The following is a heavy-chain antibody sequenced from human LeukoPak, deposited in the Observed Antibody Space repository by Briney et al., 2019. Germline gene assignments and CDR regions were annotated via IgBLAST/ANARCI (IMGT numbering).Heavy chain of an antibody. CDR2: IIPIFGTA. D-gene: IGHD2-8*02. CDR3: ARDLVGNWFDP. CDR1: GGTFSSYA. J-gene: IGHJ5*02. V-gene: IGHV1-69*06. Sequence: GASVKVSCKASGGTFSSYAISWVRQAPGQGLEWMGGIIPIFGTANYAQKFQGRVTITADKSTSTAYMELSSLRSEGTAVYYCARDLVGNWFDPWGQGTLVTVSS.